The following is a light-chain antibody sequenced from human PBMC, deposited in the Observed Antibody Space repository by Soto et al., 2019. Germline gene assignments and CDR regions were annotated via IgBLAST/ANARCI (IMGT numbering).Light chain of an antibody. CDR2: DVS. Sequence: HSALTQPASVSGSPGQSSTISCTGTSSDVGGYNYVSWYQQHPGRAPKLMIYDVSNRPSGVSNRFSGSKSGNTASLTISGLQAEDEADYYCSSYTSSSTLPYVFGTGTKVTVL. CDR3: SSYTSSSTLPYV. V-gene: IGLV2-14*01. CDR1: SSDVGGYNY. J-gene: IGLJ1*01.